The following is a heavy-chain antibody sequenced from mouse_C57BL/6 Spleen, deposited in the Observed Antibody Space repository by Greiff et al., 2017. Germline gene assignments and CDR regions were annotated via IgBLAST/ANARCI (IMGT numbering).Heavy chain of an antibody. Sequence: VHVKQSGPELVKPGASVKISCKASGYSFTDYNMNWVKQSNGKSLEWIGVINPNYGTTSYNQKFKGKATLTVDQSSSTAYMQLNSLTSEDSAVYYCATEGITTVPPWFAYWGQGTLVTVSA. J-gene: IGHJ3*01. V-gene: IGHV1-39*01. CDR2: INPNYGTT. CDR3: ATEGITTVPPWFAY. CDR1: GYSFTDYN. D-gene: IGHD1-1*01.